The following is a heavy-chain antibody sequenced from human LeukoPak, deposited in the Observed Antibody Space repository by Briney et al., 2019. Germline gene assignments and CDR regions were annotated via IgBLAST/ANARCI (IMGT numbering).Heavy chain of an antibody. CDR3: AREGLDYDSSGYGAFDI. J-gene: IGHJ3*02. D-gene: IGHD3-22*01. CDR1: GFTFSDNY. CDR2: ISYDGSNK. Sequence: GGSLRLSCAASGFTFSDNYMTWVRQAPGKGLEWVAVISYDGSNKYYADSVKGRFTISRDISKNTLYLQMNSLRAEDTAVYYCAREGLDYDSSGYGAFDIWGQGTMVTVSS. V-gene: IGHV3-30*03.